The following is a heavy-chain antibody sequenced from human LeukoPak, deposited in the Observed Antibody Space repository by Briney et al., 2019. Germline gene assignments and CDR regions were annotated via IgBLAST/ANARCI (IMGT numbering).Heavy chain of an antibody. V-gene: IGHV1-69*05. CDR2: IIPIFGTA. J-gene: IGHJ6*03. CDR3: ASSGYSSSWYKMRDAYYYYYMDV. D-gene: IGHD6-13*01. CDR1: GGTFSSYA. Sequence: SVKVSCKASGGTFSSYAISWVRQAPGQGLEWMGGIIPIFGTANYAQKFQGRVTITTDESTSTAYMELSSLRSEDTAVYYCASSGYSSSWYKMRDAYYYYYMDVWGKGTTVTVPS.